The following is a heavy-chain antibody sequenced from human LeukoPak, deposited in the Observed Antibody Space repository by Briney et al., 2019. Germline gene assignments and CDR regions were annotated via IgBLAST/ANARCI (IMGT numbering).Heavy chain of an antibody. J-gene: IGHJ4*02. Sequence: SVKVSCKASGGTFSSYAISWVRQAPGQGLEWMGGIIPIFGTANYAQKFQGRVTITTDESTSTAYMELSSLRSEGTAVYYCARASGYRSSWPRFDYWGQGTLVTVSS. CDR2: IIPIFGTA. V-gene: IGHV1-69*05. CDR1: GGTFSSYA. D-gene: IGHD6-13*01. CDR3: ARASGYRSSWPRFDY.